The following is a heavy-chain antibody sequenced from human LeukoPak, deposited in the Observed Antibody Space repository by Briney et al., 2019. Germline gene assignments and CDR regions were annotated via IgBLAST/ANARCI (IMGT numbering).Heavy chain of an antibody. J-gene: IGHJ4*02. D-gene: IGHD6-19*01. V-gene: IGHV5-51*01. CDR3: ARRDSRGWYYFDY. CDR1: GYTFTTHW. Sequence: GESLKISCKGSGYTFTTHWIAWVRQMPGKGLEWMGIIYPADSETRYRPSFQGQVTISADKSIRTAYLQWSSLKASDTAMYYCARRDSRGWYYFDYWGQGTLVTVSS. CDR2: IYPADSET.